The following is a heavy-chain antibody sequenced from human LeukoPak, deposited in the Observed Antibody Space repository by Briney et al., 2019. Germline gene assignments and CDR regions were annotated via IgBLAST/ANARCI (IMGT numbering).Heavy chain of an antibody. Sequence: WGSLRLSCAASGFTFSTYAMHWVRQAPGTGLEWVAVISYDGSNKYYADSVKGRFTISRDNSKNTLYLQMNSLRAEDTAVYVCAKSYGSSTWLYGVDVWGQGTTVTVSS. CDR1: GFTFSTYA. D-gene: IGHD6-6*01. CDR2: ISYDGSNK. J-gene: IGHJ6*02. CDR3: AKSYGSSTWLYGVDV. V-gene: IGHV3-30*18.